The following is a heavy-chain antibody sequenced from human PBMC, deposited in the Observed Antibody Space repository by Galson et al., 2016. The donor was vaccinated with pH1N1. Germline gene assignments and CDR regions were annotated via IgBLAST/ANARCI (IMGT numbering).Heavy chain of an antibody. CDR3: ARRRSLARNCFGSVSYAARAYEI. V-gene: IGHV5-51*03. CDR2: IYPGDSDT. D-gene: IGHD3-10*01. J-gene: IGHJ3*02. CDR1: GYSFSSYW. Sequence: QSGAEVKKPGDSLKIYCKGSGYSFSSYWIGWVRQMPGKGLEWMGIIYPGDSDTRYSPSFQGQVTMSADKSISAAYLQWSSLKASDSAMYYCARRRSLARNCFGSVSYAARAYEIWGQGTMVTVSS.